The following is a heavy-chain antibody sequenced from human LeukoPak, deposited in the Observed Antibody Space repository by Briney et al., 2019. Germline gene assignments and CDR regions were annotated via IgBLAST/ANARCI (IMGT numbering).Heavy chain of an antibody. D-gene: IGHD5-18*01. CDR2: ISSSGSTI. J-gene: IGHJ4*02. CDR3: ARGGGYSYGNHFDY. V-gene: IGHV3-48*04. Sequence: GALRLSCAASGFTFSTYWMNWVRQAPGKGLEWVSYISSSGSTIYYADSVKGRFTISRDNAKNSLYLQMNSLRAEDTAVYYCARGGGYSYGNHFDYWGQGTLVTVSS. CDR1: GFTFSTYW.